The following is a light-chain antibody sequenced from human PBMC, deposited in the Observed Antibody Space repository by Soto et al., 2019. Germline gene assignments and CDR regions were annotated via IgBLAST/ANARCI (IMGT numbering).Light chain of an antibody. Sequence: EIVMTQSPATLSVSPGERATLFCRASQSVSSNLVWYQQKPGQAPRLLIYGASTSATGIPARFSGSGSGTEFTLTISSLQSEDFAVYYCQQYNNWPPYTFGQGTKLEIK. CDR2: GAS. J-gene: IGKJ2*01. V-gene: IGKV3-15*01. CDR3: QQYNNWPPYT. CDR1: QSVSSN.